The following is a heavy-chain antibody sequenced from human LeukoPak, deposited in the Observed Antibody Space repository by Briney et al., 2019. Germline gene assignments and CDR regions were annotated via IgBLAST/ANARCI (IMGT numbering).Heavy chain of an antibody. CDR1: GGSFSGYY. Sequence: SETLSLTCAVYGGSFSGYYWNWIRQPPGKGLEWIGEINHRGSTNNNPSLKSRVTISVDTSKNQFSLKLSSVTAADTAVYYCARFSLGYDAFDIWGQGTMVIVSS. CDR2: INHRGST. V-gene: IGHV4-34*01. CDR3: ARFSLGYDAFDI. J-gene: IGHJ3*02. D-gene: IGHD3-22*01.